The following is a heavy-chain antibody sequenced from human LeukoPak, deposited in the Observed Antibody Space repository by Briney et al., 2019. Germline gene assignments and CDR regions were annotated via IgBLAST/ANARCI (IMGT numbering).Heavy chain of an antibody. CDR1: GFTFSNAY. CDR3: ITPLPYSAQ. J-gene: IGHJ4*02. Sequence: GGSLRLSCAASGFTFSNAYMNWVRQAPGKGLEWVGRIKPKTDGETTEYAAPVKGRFSISRDDSKNMLYLQMNSLKTEDTAVYYCITPLPYSAQGGQGTLATVSS. D-gene: IGHD2-21*01. V-gene: IGHV3-15*07. CDR2: IKPKTDGETT.